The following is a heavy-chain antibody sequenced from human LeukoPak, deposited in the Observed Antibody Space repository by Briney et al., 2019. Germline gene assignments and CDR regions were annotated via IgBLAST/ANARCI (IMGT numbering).Heavy chain of an antibody. J-gene: IGHJ4*02. Sequence: GGSLRLSCAASGFVFSSYAMSWVRQTPARGLEWVSSLRGDGETFYADSVKGRFTISRDNSKNTLYLLMNSLRAEDTAVYYCAKDAYSGTYYDYWGQGTLVTVSS. CDR1: GFVFSSYA. CDR2: LRGDGET. D-gene: IGHD1-26*01. V-gene: IGHV3-23*01. CDR3: AKDAYSGTYYDY.